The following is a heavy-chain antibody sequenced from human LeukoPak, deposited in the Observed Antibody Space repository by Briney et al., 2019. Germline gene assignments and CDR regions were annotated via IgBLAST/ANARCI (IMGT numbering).Heavy chain of an antibody. D-gene: IGHD3-22*01. J-gene: IGHJ4*02. Sequence: PSETLSLTCTVSGGSISSYYWSWIRQPPGKGLEWIGYIYYSGSTNYNPSLKSRVTISVDTSKNQFSLKLSSVTAADTAVYYCARDSPDYYDSSGYYHFDYWGQGTLVTVCS. CDR2: IYYSGST. CDR1: GGSISSYY. V-gene: IGHV4-59*01. CDR3: ARDSPDYYDSSGYYHFDY.